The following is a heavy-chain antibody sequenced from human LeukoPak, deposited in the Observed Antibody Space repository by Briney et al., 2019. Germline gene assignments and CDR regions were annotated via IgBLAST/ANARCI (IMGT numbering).Heavy chain of an antibody. CDR3: ARRFSGSGSPIIY. CDR1: GGTFSSYA. J-gene: IGHJ4*02. CDR2: IIPIFGTA. V-gene: IGHV1-69*13. D-gene: IGHD3-10*01. Sequence: ASVKVSCKASGGTFSSYAISWVRQAPGQGLEWMGGIIPIFGTANYAQKFQGRVTITADESTSTAYMELSSLRSEDTAVYYCARRFSGSGSPIIYWGQGTLVTVSS.